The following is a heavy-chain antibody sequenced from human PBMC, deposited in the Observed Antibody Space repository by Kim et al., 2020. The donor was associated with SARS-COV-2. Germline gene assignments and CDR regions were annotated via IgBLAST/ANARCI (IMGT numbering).Heavy chain of an antibody. CDR3: AREHDFWSGFSGYYYGMDV. J-gene: IGHJ6*02. D-gene: IGHD3-3*01. CDR2: IYYSGST. Sequence: SETLSLTCTVSGGSISSGGYYWSWIRQHPGKGLEWTGYIYYSGSTYYNPSLKSRVTISVDTSKNQFSLKLSSVTAADTAVYYCAREHDFWSGFSGYYYGMDVWGQGTTVTVSS. V-gene: IGHV4-31*03. CDR1: GGSISSGGYY.